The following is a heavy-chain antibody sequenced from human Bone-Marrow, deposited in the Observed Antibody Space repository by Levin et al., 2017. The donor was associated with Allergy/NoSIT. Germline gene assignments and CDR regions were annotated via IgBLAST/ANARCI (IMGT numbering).Heavy chain of an antibody. CDR2: INHSGST. CDR3: ARGLGYCSGGSCYSDY. D-gene: IGHD2-15*01. J-gene: IGHJ4*02. Sequence: SETLSLTCAVYGGSFSGYYWSWIRQPPGKGLEWIGEINHSGSTNYNPSLKSRVTISVDTSKNQFSLKLSSVTAADTAVYYCARGLGYCSGGSCYSDYWGQGTLVTVSS. V-gene: IGHV4-34*01. CDR1: GGSFSGYY.